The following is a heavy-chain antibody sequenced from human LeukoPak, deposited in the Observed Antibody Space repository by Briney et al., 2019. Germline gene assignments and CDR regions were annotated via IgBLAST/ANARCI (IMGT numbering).Heavy chain of an antibody. CDR3: ARAREVVTAKAQMDV. CDR1: GLTVSTND. V-gene: IGHV3-53*01. Sequence: GGSLRLACEVSGLTVSTNDMSCVRPAAGKGLGWGSSIYSDTNTYYADSGKGRFTMSRDNSKNTPCLQMNSLRAEDTAVYYCARAREVVTAKAQMDVWGKGTTVTVSS. D-gene: IGHD2-21*02. J-gene: IGHJ6*04. CDR2: IYSDTNT.